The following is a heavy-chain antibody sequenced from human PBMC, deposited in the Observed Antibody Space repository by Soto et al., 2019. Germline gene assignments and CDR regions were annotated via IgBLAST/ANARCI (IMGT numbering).Heavy chain of an antibody. CDR3: ARDDDYGDYLNAFDI. J-gene: IGHJ3*02. CDR2: ISYDGSNK. CDR1: GFTFSSYA. V-gene: IGHV3-30-3*01. D-gene: IGHD4-17*01. Sequence: QVQLVESGGGVVQPGRSLRLSCAASGFTFSSYAMHWVRQAPGKGLEWVAVISYDGSNKYYADSVKGRFTISRDNSKNTLYLQMNSLRAEDTAVYYCARDDDYGDYLNAFDIWGQGTMVTVSS.